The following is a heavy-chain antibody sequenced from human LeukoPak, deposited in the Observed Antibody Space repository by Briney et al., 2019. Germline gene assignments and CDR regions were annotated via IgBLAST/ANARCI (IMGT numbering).Heavy chain of an antibody. Sequence: SETLSLTCAVYGGSFSGYYWSWIRQPPGKGLEWIGEINHSGSTNYNPSLKSRVTISVDTSKNQFSLKLSSVTAADTAVYYCARADSYDFWSGYYPKTDYYYYGMDVWGQGTTVTVSS. CDR1: GGSFSGYY. CDR2: INHSGST. V-gene: IGHV4-34*01. CDR3: ARADSYDFWSGYYPKTDYYYYGMDV. D-gene: IGHD3-3*01. J-gene: IGHJ6*02.